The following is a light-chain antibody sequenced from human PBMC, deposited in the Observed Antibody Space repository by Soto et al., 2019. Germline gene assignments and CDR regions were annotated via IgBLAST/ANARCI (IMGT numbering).Light chain of an antibody. Sequence: AIQMTQSPSSLSASTGDRVIITCRASQDIGNDVGWYQQKPGKAPTLLIYATSRLQSGVPSRFSGSRSGTDFTLTISSLQPEDLATYYCLQDDDYPLTFGGGTKVEI. CDR1: QDIGND. V-gene: IGKV1-6*01. CDR2: ATS. CDR3: LQDDDYPLT. J-gene: IGKJ4*01.